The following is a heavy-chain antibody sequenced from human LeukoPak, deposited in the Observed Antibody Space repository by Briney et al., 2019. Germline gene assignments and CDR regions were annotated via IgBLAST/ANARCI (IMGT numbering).Heavy chain of an antibody. J-gene: IGHJ4*02. V-gene: IGHV3-15*01. CDR2: IKSKTHGGTT. CDR3: TTSPVPGLDY. CDR1: GFTFSSAW. D-gene: IGHD6-19*01. Sequence: GGSLRLSCAASGFTFSSAWMSWVRQAPGKGLEWVGRIKSKTHGGTTDYAAPVKGRFTISRDDSKNIFYLQMNSLKTEDTAVYYCTTSPVPGLDYWGQGTLVTVSS.